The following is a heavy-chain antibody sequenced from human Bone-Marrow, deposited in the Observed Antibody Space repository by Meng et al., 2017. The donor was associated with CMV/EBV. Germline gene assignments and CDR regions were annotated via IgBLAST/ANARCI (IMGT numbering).Heavy chain of an antibody. CDR2: ISSSSSYI. V-gene: IGHV3-21*01. CDR1: GFTFSSYS. Sequence: GESLKISCAASGFTFSSYSMNWVRQAPGKGLEWVSSISSSSSYIYYADSVKGRFTISRDNAKNSLYLQMNSLIAEDKAVYYCARDLVGYNTMDYWGQGTLVTVSS. J-gene: IGHJ4*02. D-gene: IGHD5-24*01. CDR3: ARDLVGYNTMDY.